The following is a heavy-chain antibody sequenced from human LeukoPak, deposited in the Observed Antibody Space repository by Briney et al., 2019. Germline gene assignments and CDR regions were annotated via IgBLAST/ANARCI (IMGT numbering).Heavy chain of an antibody. Sequence: PGGSLRLSCAASGFTFSNAWMSWVRQAPGKGLEWVGRIKSKTGGGTTDYAAPVKGRFTISRDDSKNTLYLQMNSLKTEDTAVYYCTTRRFWGQGTLVTVSS. D-gene: IGHD4-17*01. J-gene: IGHJ4*02. CDR3: TTRRF. V-gene: IGHV3-15*01. CDR1: GFTFSNAW. CDR2: IKSKTGGGTT.